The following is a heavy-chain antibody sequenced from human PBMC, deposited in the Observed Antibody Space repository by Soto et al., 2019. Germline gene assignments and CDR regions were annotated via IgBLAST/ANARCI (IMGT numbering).Heavy chain of an antibody. D-gene: IGHD5-12*01. CDR2: ISYDGSNK. Sequence: PGGSLRLSCAASGFTFSSYAMHWVRQAPGKGLEWVAVISYDGSNKYYADSVKGRFTISRDNSKNTLYLQMNSLRAEDTAVYYCAREGVVATIFPFQQVYYYYGMDVWGQGTTVTVSS. J-gene: IGHJ6*02. CDR1: GFTFSSYA. CDR3: AREGVVATIFPFQQVYYYYGMDV. V-gene: IGHV3-30-3*01.